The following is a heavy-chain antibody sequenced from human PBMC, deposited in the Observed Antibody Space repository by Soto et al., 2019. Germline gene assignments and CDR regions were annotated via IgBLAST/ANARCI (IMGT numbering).Heavy chain of an antibody. D-gene: IGHD6-6*01. V-gene: IGHV3-21*01. Sequence: GASLALSSAASGFPFSTYTMNWVRQAPGKGLEWVSSITSSDYISYADSVKGRLTISRDNAKNSLFLQMNSLRADDTAVYYCARETEYSNGWTNWFDPWGQGTLVTVSS. CDR1: GFPFSTYT. CDR2: ITSSDYI. J-gene: IGHJ5*02. CDR3: ARETEYSNGWTNWFDP.